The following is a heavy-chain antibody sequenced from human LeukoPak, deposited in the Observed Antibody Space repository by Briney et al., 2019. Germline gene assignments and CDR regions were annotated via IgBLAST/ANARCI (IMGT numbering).Heavy chain of an antibody. CDR3: ARGPGSSGGYYVGDF. Sequence: SVKVSCKASGGTFSSYAISWVRQAPGQGLEWMGGIIPIFGTASYAQKFQGRVTITADESTSTAYMELSSLRSEDTAVYYCARGPGSSGGYYVGDFWGQGTLVTVSS. CDR1: GGTFSSYA. D-gene: IGHD1-26*01. CDR2: IIPIFGTA. J-gene: IGHJ4*02. V-gene: IGHV1-69*01.